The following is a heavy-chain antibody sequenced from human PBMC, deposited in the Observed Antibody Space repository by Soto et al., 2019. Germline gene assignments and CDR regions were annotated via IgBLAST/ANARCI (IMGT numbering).Heavy chain of an antibody. CDR1: GGSISSGDYY. Sequence: SETLSLTCTVSGGSISSGDYYWSWIRQPPGKGLEWIGYIYYSGSTYYNPSLKSRVTISVDTSKNQFSLKLSSVTAADTAVYYCARDGSCSSTSCYPYYYYGMDVWGQGTTVTVSS. CDR3: ARDGSCSSTSCYPYYYYGMDV. V-gene: IGHV4-30-4*01. CDR2: IYYSGST. J-gene: IGHJ6*02. D-gene: IGHD2-2*01.